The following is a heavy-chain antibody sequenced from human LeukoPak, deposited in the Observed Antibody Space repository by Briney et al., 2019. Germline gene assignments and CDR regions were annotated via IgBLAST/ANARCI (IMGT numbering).Heavy chain of an antibody. D-gene: IGHD3-10*01. V-gene: IGHV4-38-2*02. CDR3: ARGFRGVIISGYNWFDP. CDR1: GVSISSHY. Sequence: SETLSLTCSVSGVSISSHYWAWIRQPAGKGLEWIGSIYHSGSTYYNPSLKSRVTISVDTSKNQFSLKLSSVTAADTAVYYCARGFRGVIISGYNWFDPWGQGTLVTVSS. CDR2: IYHSGST. J-gene: IGHJ5*02.